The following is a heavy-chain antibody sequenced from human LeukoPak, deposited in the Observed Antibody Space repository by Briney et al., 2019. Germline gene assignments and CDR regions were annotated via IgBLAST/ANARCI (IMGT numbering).Heavy chain of an antibody. CDR1: GGTFNSYA. CDR3: ARDLRLSKEYGHGRYWYFDL. J-gene: IGHJ2*01. V-gene: IGHV1-69*06. CDR2: IIPIFGTT. Sequence: SVTVSFKASGGTFNSYAISWVRQAPGQGREWMGGIIPIFGTTNYARKFRGRVTLTADKSTRTAYMQLSSLRSDDTAVYYCARDLRLSKEYGHGRYWYFDLWGRGTLVTASS. D-gene: IGHD3-10*01.